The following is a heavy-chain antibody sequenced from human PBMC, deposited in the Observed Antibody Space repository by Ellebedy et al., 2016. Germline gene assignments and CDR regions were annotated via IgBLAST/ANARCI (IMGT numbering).Heavy chain of an antibody. CDR1: GFTFNDYA. V-gene: IGHV3-9*01. J-gene: IGHJ4*02. D-gene: IGHD4/OR15-4a*01. Sequence: SLKISXAGSGFTFNDYALHWVRQAPGKGLEWVSGISWDSAVIGYVGSVKGRFTISKDSAKNYLYLQMNSLRPADTAFYYCAKGTMDYFYHWGQGTLVTVSS. CDR3: AKGTMDYFYH. CDR2: ISWDSAVI.